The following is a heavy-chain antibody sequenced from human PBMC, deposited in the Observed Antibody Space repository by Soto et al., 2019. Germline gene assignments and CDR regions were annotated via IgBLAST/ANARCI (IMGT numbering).Heavy chain of an antibody. D-gene: IGHD3-10*01. Sequence: SETLSLTCAVYGGSFSGYYWSWIRQPPGKGLEWIGEINHSGSTNYNPSLKSRVTISVDTSKNQFSLKLSSVTAADTAVYYCARRSEPTYYYGSGSSKNWFDPWGQGTLVTVSS. V-gene: IGHV4-34*01. CDR2: INHSGST. J-gene: IGHJ5*02. CDR1: GGSFSGYY. CDR3: ARRSEPTYYYGSGSSKNWFDP.